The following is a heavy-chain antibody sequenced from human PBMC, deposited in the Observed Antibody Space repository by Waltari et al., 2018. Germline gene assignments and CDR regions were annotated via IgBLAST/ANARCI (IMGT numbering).Heavy chain of an antibody. CDR1: GCSISRSSYY. CDR3: ARHEGPSTVNDAFDI. J-gene: IGHJ3*02. V-gene: IGHV4-39*01. CDR2: IYYSGST. D-gene: IGHD4-17*01. Sequence: QLQLQESGPGLVQPSETLSLTCTVSGCSISRSSYYWGWIRQPPGKGLEWIGSIYYSGSTYYNPSLKSRVTISVDTSKNQFSLKLSSVTAADTAVYYCARHEGPSTVNDAFDIWGQGTMVTVSS.